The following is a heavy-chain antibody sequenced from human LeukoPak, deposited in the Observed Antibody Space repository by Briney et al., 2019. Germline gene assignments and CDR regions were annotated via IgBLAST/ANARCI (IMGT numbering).Heavy chain of an antibody. D-gene: IGHD3-3*01. CDR3: ARENPYDFWSGYYSGHFDY. J-gene: IGHJ4*02. Sequence: GGSLRLSCAASGFTFSSYAMHWVRQAPGKGLEWVAVISYDGSNEYYADSVKGRFTISRDNSKNTLYLQMNSLRAEDTAVYYCARENPYDFWSGYYSGHFDYWGQGTLVTVSS. V-gene: IGHV3-30-3*01. CDR2: ISYDGSNE. CDR1: GFTFSSYA.